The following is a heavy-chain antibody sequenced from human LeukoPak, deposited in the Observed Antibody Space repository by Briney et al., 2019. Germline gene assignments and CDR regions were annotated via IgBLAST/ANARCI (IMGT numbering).Heavy chain of an antibody. CDR2: ISGSGGRT. J-gene: IGHJ5*01. D-gene: IGHD2-21*01. CDR3: AKGHGLLGSPWFYS. V-gene: IGHV3-23*01. CDR1: VFTFSSYA. Sequence: PGGSLRLSRAASVFTFSSYAMNWVRQAPGKGLEWVSGISGSGGRTYYADSVKGRFTISRDNSKNTLYLQRNSLRAEDTAVYYCAKGHGLLGSPWFYSWGQRALLTTSS.